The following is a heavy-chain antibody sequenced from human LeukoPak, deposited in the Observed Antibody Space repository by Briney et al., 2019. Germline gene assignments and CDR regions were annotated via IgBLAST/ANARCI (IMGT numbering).Heavy chain of an antibody. CDR1: GFTVSSNY. CDR2: IYSGGST. CDR3: ARWYVVPAASLYYYYGMDV. D-gene: IGHD2-2*01. Sequence: GGSLRLSCAASGFTVSSNYMSWVRQAPGKGLEWVSVIYSGGSTYYADSVKGRFTISRDNSKNTLYLQMNSLRAEDTAVYYCARWYVVPAASLYYYYGMDVWGQGTTVTVSS. J-gene: IGHJ6*02. V-gene: IGHV3-53*05.